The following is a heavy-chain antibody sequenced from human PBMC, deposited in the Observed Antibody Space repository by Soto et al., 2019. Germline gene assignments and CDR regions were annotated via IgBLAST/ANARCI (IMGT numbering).Heavy chain of an antibody. CDR1: NGSISSFY. J-gene: IGHJ4*02. V-gene: IGHV4-4*07. Sequence: NPSETLSLTCTVSNGSISSFYWTWVRQPAGKGLEWIGRISSSGNTIYNPSLKSRVTMSVDTSKNQFSLKLNSVTAADTAIYYCARGGALQLWPFDYWGQGTLVTVSS. CDR3: ARGGALQLWPFDY. CDR2: ISSSGNT. D-gene: IGHD1-1*01.